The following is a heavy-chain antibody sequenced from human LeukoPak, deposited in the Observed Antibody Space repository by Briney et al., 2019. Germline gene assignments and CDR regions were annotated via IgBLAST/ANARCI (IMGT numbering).Heavy chain of an antibody. Sequence: ASVKVPCKASGYTFTSYDINWVRQATGQGLEWMGWMNPNSGNTGYAQKFQGRVTMTRNTSISTAYMELSSLRSEDTAVYYCARGPQKYYDFWSGYYYGNWFDPWGQGTLVTVSS. J-gene: IGHJ5*02. CDR1: GYTFTSYD. CDR2: MNPNSGNT. CDR3: ARGPQKYYDFWSGYYYGNWFDP. V-gene: IGHV1-8*01. D-gene: IGHD3-3*01.